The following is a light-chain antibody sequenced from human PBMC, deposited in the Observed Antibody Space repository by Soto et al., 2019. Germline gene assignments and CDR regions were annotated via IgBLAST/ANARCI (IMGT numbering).Light chain of an antibody. CDR1: QSVSSY. CDR3: QQRSNWPRFT. Sequence: EIVLTQSPATPSFSPGGKATPSCRARQSVSSYLAWYQQKPGQAPRLLIYDASNRATGIPARFSGSGSGTDFTLTISSLEPEDFAVYYCQQRSNWPRFTFGPGTKVDIK. V-gene: IGKV3-11*01. J-gene: IGKJ3*01. CDR2: DAS.